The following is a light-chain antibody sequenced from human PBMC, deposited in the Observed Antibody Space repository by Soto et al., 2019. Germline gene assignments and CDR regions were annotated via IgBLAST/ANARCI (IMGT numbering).Light chain of an antibody. CDR3: QQYNSYSALT. Sequence: DIQMTQSPSSLSASVGDRVTITCRASQGIRNDLGWYQQKPGKAPKRLIYKASSLESGVPSRFSGSGSGTEFTLTISSLQPDDFAPYYCQQYNSYSALTFGGGTKVDVK. CDR2: KAS. CDR1: QGIRND. J-gene: IGKJ4*01. V-gene: IGKV1-5*03.